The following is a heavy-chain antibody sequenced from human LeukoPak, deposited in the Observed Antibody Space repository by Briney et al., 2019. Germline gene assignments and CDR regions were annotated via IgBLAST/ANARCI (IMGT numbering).Heavy chain of an antibody. CDR3: ARANLLQMIRSNPVGWFDP. V-gene: IGHV3-7*01. Sequence: GGSLRLSCAASGFTFSSYWMSWVRQAPGKGLEWVANIKQDGSEKYYVDSVKGRFTISRDNAKNSLYLQMNSLRAEDTAVYYCARANLLQMIRSNPVGWFDPWGQGTLVTVSS. D-gene: IGHD2-15*01. CDR2: IKQDGSEK. CDR1: GFTFSSYW. J-gene: IGHJ5*02.